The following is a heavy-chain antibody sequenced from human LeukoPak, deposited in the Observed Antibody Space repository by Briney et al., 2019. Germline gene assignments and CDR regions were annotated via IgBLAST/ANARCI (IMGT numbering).Heavy chain of an antibody. CDR1: GYSLTSYF. CDR2: INPSGDGT. D-gene: IGHD3-22*01. Sequence: ASVKVSCKASGYSLTSYFMHWVRQAPGQGLEWVGVINPSGDGTSYTQKFQGRVTMTRDMSTSTVYMELSSLRSEDTAVYYCAREASTMTLGAFDIWGQGTMVTVSS. V-gene: IGHV1-46*01. CDR3: AREASTMTLGAFDI. J-gene: IGHJ3*02.